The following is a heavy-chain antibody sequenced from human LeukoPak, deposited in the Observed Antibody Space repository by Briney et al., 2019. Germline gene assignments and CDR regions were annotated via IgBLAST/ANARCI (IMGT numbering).Heavy chain of an antibody. D-gene: IGHD5-12*01. V-gene: IGHV4-30-2*01. CDR2: IYHSGST. CDR1: GGSISSGGYY. J-gene: IGHJ4*02. CDR3: ARGGSGYDWIYFDY. Sequence: SQTLSLTCTVSGGSISSGGYYWSWIRQPPGKGLEWIGYIYHSGSTYYNPSLKSRVTISVDRSKNQFSLKLSSVTAADTAVYYCARGGSGYDWIYFDYWGQGTLVTVSS.